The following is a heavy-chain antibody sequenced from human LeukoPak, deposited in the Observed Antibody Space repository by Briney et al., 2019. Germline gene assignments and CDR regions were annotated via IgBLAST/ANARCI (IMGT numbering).Heavy chain of an antibody. Sequence: PSETLSLTCAVSGYSISSGYCWGWIRQPPGKGLEWIGSIYHSGSTYYNPSLKSRVTISVDTSKNQFSLKLSSVTAADTAVYYCARHPTGTIVGWYFDLWGRGILVTVSS. CDR2: IYHSGST. V-gene: IGHV4-38-2*01. CDR1: GYSISSGYC. CDR3: ARHPTGTIVGWYFDL. J-gene: IGHJ2*01. D-gene: IGHD1-7*01.